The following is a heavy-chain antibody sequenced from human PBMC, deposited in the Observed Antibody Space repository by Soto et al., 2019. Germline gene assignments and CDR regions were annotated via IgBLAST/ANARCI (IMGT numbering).Heavy chain of an antibody. Sequence: EVQLVESGGGLVQPGESLRLSCSASGFTFSDYWMTWVRQAPGKGLEWVANIRKDESKKSYLDSVRGRFTVSRDNAWNSLYLQMDSVRREDAALFYCARDVSPVSGPLYLDAFDIWGQGTMVTVSS. CDR2: IRKDESKK. CDR1: GFTFSDYW. CDR3: ARDVSPVSGPLYLDAFDI. D-gene: IGHD3-16*01. V-gene: IGHV3-7*05. J-gene: IGHJ3*02.